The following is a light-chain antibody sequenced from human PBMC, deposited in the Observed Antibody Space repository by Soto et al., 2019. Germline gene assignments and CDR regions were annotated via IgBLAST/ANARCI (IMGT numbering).Light chain of an antibody. Sequence: EFVLTQSPGTLSLSPGERATLSCRASQTVRNNYLAWYQQKPGQAPRLLIYDASSRATGIPDRFSGGGSGTDFTLTISSLEPEDFAVYHCQQRSSWPSFGQGTRLEIK. CDR1: QTVRNNY. V-gene: IGKV3D-20*02. CDR3: QQRSSWPS. J-gene: IGKJ5*01. CDR2: DAS.